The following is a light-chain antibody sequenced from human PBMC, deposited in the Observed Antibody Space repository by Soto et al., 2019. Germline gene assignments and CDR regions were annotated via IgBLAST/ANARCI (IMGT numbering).Light chain of an antibody. Sequence: DSVMPQSPLSLPVTPGEPSSISCRSSQSLLHSNGYNYLDWYLQKPGQSPQLRIYLGSTRASGVPDRFSGSGSGTDCTLKISRVAAEDVGVYYCMQALQTGWTFGQGTKVEIK. CDR3: MQALQTGWT. V-gene: IGKV2-28*01. CDR1: QSLLHSNGYNY. CDR2: LGS. J-gene: IGKJ1*01.